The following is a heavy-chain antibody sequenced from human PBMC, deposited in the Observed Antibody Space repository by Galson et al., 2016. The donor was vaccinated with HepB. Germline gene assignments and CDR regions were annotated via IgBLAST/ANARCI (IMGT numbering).Heavy chain of an antibody. CDR3: ARRRDTASSARYFDY. Sequence: QSGAEVKKPGESLEISCKGSGYSLTSYWIAWVRQMPGKGLEWMGIIYRGDSDTRYSPSFQGQVTISVDKSISTAYLQWSSLKASDTAMYFCARRRDTASSARYFDYWAQGTLVTVSS. V-gene: IGHV5-51*01. J-gene: IGHJ4*02. CDR1: GYSLTSYW. D-gene: IGHD1-26*01. CDR2: IYRGDSDT.